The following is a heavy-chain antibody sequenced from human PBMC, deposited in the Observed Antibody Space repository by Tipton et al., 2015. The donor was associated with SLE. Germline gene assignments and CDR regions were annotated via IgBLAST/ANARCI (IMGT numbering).Heavy chain of an antibody. J-gene: IGHJ4*02. CDR3: ARGARGYSYGSDEDFDS. CDR2: IYYDGDT. Sequence: TLSLTCTVSGGSITTSSYYWDWIRQPPGKGLEWIGTIYYDGDTYYNPSLKSRVTISVNTSKNQFSLKLTSVTAADTAVYYCARGARGYSYGSDEDFDSWGQGILVTVSS. V-gene: IGHV4-39*07. D-gene: IGHD5-18*01. CDR1: GGSITTSSYY.